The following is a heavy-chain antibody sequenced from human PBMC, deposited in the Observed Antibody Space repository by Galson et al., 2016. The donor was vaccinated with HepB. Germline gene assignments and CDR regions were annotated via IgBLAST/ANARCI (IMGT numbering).Heavy chain of an antibody. J-gene: IGHJ6*02. CDR1: GDSVSSNSAA. V-gene: IGHV6-1*01. CDR2: TYYRSKWYN. CDR3: VEQRKGAPYGMDV. D-gene: IGHD1/OR15-1a*01. Sequence: CAISGDSVSSNSAAWNWIRQSPSRGLEWLGRTYYRSKWYNDYAVSVKSRIIVNPDTSKNQFSLQLNSVTPEATAVYYCVEQRKGAPYGMDVWGQGTTVTVSS.